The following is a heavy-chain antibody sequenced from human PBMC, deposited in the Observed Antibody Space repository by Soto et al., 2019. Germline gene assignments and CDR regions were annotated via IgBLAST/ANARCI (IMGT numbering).Heavy chain of an antibody. CDR1: GGSFSGYP. CDR3: ARGVILWFGELSRRGGYHYYMDV. CDR2: INDSGNI. D-gene: IGHD3-10*01. J-gene: IGHJ6*03. Sequence: QVQLQQWGAGLLKPSETLSLTCAVYGGSFSGYPWSWIRQTPGKGLEWIGEINDSGNINYNPSLKSRVTILLDTPKKQISLKLSSVTAADSAVYYCARGVILWFGELSRRGGYHYYMDVWGKGTTVTVSS. V-gene: IGHV4-34*01.